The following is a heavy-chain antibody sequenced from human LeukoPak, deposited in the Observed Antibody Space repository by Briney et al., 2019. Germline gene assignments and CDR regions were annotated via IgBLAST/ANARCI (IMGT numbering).Heavy chain of an antibody. CDR3: ARDRGYSTFDY. CDR2: INQDGGEK. Sequence: GGSLRLSCAASGFTFSSYAMSWVRQAPGKGLEWVANINQDGGEKNYVDSVKGRFTISRDNAKNSLYLQMNSLRAEDTAVYSCARDRGYSTFDYWGQGTLVTVSS. CDR1: GFTFSSYA. D-gene: IGHD3-22*01. V-gene: IGHV3-7*01. J-gene: IGHJ4*02.